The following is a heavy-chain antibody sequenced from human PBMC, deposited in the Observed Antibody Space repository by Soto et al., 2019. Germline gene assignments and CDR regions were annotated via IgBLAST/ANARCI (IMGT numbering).Heavy chain of an antibody. J-gene: IGHJ6*02. Sequence: EVQLLESGGGLVQPGGSLRLSCAASGFTFSSYAMSWVRQAPGKGLEWVSAISGSGGSTYYADSVKGRFTISRDNSKNTLYLQMNSLRAEDTAVYYCAKAVLLWFGELSELYGMDVWGQGTTVTVSS. CDR1: GFTFSSYA. CDR2: ISGSGGST. D-gene: IGHD3-10*01. CDR3: AKAVLLWFGELSELYGMDV. V-gene: IGHV3-23*01.